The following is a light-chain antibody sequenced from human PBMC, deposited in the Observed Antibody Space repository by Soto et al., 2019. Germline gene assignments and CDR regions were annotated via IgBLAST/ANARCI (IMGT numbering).Light chain of an antibody. J-gene: IGLJ1*01. Sequence: QAVVTQPPSVSGAPGQRVTISCTGSSSNIGAGYDVHWYQQLPGTAPKLLIYGNSNRPSGVPDRFSGSKSGTSASLAITGLRAEDEADYYCQSYDSSLSVLYVFGTGTKLTVL. CDR1: SSNIGAGYD. CDR3: QSYDSSLSVLYV. V-gene: IGLV1-40*01. CDR2: GNS.